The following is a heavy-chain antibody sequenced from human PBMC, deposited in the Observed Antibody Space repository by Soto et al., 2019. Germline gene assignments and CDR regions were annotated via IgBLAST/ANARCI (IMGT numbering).Heavy chain of an antibody. Sequence: PGGSLRLSCAASGFTFISYAMHWVRQAPGKGLEWVAVISYDGSNKYYVDSVKGRFTISRDNSKNTLYLQMNSLRAEDTAVYYCARGGRDGYNSDYYFDYWGQGTLVTVSS. J-gene: IGHJ4*02. D-gene: IGHD5-12*01. CDR2: ISYDGSNK. V-gene: IGHV3-30-3*01. CDR3: ARGGRDGYNSDYYFDY. CDR1: GFTFISYA.